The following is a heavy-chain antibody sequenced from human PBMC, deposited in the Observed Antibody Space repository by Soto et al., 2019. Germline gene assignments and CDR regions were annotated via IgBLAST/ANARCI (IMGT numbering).Heavy chain of an antibody. CDR1: GGYISSGDYY. Sequence: QVQLQESGPGLVKPSQTLSLTCTVSGGYISSGDYYWSWIRKPPGKGLEWIGYILYSGTTNYNPSLESRLTISVDTSKNHFSLKLTAVTAADTAVYYCARNGARDYWGLGTLVTVSS. D-gene: IGHD2-8*01. V-gene: IGHV4-30-4*01. CDR3: ARNGARDY. CDR2: ILYSGTT. J-gene: IGHJ4*02.